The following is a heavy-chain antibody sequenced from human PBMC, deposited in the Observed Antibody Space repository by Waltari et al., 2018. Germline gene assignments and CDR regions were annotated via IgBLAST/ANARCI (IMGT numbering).Heavy chain of an antibody. CDR1: GDSVSSNSAA. CDR3: AREQGPQYSSSSEAFDI. Sequence: QVQLQQSGPGLVKPSQTLSLTCAISGDSVSSNSAAWNWIRQSPSRGLEWLGRTYYRSKWYNDYAVSVKSRITINPDTSKNQFSLQLNSVTPEDTAVYYCAREQGPQYSSSSEAFDIWGQGTMVTVSS. CDR2: TYYRSKWYN. J-gene: IGHJ3*02. V-gene: IGHV6-1*01. D-gene: IGHD6-6*01.